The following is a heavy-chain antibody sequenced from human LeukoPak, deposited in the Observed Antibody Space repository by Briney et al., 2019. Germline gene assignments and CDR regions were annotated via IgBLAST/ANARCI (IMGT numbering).Heavy chain of an antibody. CDR1: GFTFTSYG. CDR2: ITGSGGST. Sequence: GGSLRPSCAASGFTFTSYGMSWVRQAPGKGLEWVSTITGSGGSTYYADSVKGRFTISRDNSKNTLFLQMNSLRAEDTAIYYCAKLKGSSWYSAGDYWGQGTLVTVSS. CDR3: AKLKGSSWYSAGDY. J-gene: IGHJ4*02. D-gene: IGHD6-13*01. V-gene: IGHV3-23*01.